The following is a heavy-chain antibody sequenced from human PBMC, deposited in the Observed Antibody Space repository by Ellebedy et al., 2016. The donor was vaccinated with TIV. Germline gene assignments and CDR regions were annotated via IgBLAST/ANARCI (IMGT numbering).Heavy chain of an antibody. Sequence: GESLKISCAASGFTFSSYWMSWVRQAPGKGLEWVANIKQDGSEKYYVDSVKGRFTISRDNAKNSLYLQMNSLRAEDTAVYYCARDKDAGGGNSGMVGYWGQGTLVTVSS. D-gene: IGHD4-23*01. CDR1: GFTFSSYW. J-gene: IGHJ4*02. CDR3: ARDKDAGGGNSGMVGY. CDR2: IKQDGSEK. V-gene: IGHV3-7*01.